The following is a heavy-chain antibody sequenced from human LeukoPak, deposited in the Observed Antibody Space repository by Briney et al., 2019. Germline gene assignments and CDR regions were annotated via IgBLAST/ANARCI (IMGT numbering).Heavy chain of an antibody. J-gene: IGHJ6*04. CDR1: GYTLTELS. Sequence: ASVKVFCKVSGYTLTELSMHWVRQAPGKGLEWMVGFDPEDGETIYAQKFQGRVTMTEDTSTDTAYMELSSLRSEDTAVYYCATRVANYYYGMDVWGKGTTVTVSS. CDR2: FDPEDGET. D-gene: IGHD2-21*01. CDR3: ATRVANYYYGMDV. V-gene: IGHV1-24*01.